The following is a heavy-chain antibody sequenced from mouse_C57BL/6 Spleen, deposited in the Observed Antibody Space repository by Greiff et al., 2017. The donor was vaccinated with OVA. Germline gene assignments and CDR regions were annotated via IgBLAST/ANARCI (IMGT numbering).Heavy chain of an antibody. Sequence: VQLQQSGPELVKPGASVKISCKASGYSFTGYYMNWVKQSPEKSLEWIGEINPSTGGTTYNQKFKAKATLTVDKSSSTAYMQLKSLTSEDSAVYDCAAQQAMDYWGQGTSVTVSS. CDR2: INPSTGGT. V-gene: IGHV1-42*01. J-gene: IGHJ4*01. CDR1: GYSFTGYY. CDR3: AAQQAMDY. D-gene: IGHD3-2*02.